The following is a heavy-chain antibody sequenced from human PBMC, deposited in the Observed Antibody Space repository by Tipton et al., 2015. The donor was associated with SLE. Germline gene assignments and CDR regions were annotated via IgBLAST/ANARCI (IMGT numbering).Heavy chain of an antibody. CDR3: ARGFRSITCLDY. V-gene: IGHV4-39*07. CDR2: IYDNGNT. Sequence: TLSLTCTVSGDSISSSGYYWVWIRQSPGKGLEWVGSIYDNGNTYYNPSLKSRVTISVDTSKNQFSLKLTSVTAADTAVYYCARGFRSITCLDYWGQGTLVTVSS. D-gene: IGHD2-2*01. CDR1: GDSISSSGYY. J-gene: IGHJ4*02.